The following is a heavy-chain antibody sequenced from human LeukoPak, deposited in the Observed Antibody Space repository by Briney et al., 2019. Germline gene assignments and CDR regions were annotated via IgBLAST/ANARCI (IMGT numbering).Heavy chain of an antibody. CDR3: ARVGYCSSTSCPDFDY. CDR1: GYTFTSYY. Sequence: ASVKVSCKASGYTFTSYYMHWVRQAPGQGLEWMGMINPSGGSTNYAQKFQGRVTMTRDTSTSTVYMELSSLRSEDTAVYYCARVGYCSSTSCPDFDYWGQGTLVTVSS. J-gene: IGHJ4*02. V-gene: IGHV1-46*01. CDR2: INPSGGST. D-gene: IGHD2-2*01.